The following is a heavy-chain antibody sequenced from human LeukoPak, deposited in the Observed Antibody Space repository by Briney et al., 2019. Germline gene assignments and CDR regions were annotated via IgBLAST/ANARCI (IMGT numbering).Heavy chain of an antibody. Sequence: TSETLSLTCIVSGGSINSGDYYWNWIRQHPGKGLEWIGYIYYSGSTYYNPSLKSRVSISIDKSKNQFSLNLRSVTAADTAVYYCARDQDITIFGVVITTYYYYGMDVWGQGTTVTVSS. D-gene: IGHD3-3*01. CDR3: ARDQDITIFGVVITTYYYYGMDV. CDR1: GGSINSGDYY. V-gene: IGHV4-31*03. J-gene: IGHJ6*02. CDR2: IYYSGST.